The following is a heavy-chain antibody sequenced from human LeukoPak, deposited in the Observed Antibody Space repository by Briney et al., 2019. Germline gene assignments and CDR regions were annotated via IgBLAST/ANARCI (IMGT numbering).Heavy chain of an antibody. J-gene: IGHJ5*02. CDR2: INHSGST. Sequence: KPSETLSLTCAVYGGSFSGYYWSWIRQPPGKGLEWIGEINHSGSTNYNPSLKSRVTISIDTSKNQFSLKLSSVTAADTAVYYCARVRYRNWFDPWGQGTLVTVSS. V-gene: IGHV4-34*01. CDR1: GGSFSGYY. CDR3: ARVRYRNWFDP. D-gene: IGHD1-14*01.